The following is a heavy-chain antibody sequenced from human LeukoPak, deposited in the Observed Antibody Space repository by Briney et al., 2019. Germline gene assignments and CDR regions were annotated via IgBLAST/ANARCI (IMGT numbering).Heavy chain of an antibody. CDR1: GFSLNTRGM. CDR3: ARGRLELLWFGEFRSYDAFDI. Sequence: SGPALVKPTQTLTLTCTFSGFSLNTRGMCVSWIRQPPGKGLEWIGEINHSGSTNYNPSLKSRVTISVDTSKNQFSLKLSSVTAADTAVYYCARGRLELLWFGEFRSYDAFDIWGQGTMVTVSS. CDR2: INHSGST. J-gene: IGHJ3*02. D-gene: IGHD3-10*01. V-gene: IGHV4-39*07.